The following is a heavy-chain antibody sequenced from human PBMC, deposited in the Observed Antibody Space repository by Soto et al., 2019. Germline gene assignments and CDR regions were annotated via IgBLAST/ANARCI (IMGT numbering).Heavy chain of an antibody. J-gene: IGHJ6*02. CDR1: GFTFDDYA. V-gene: IGHV3-9*01. D-gene: IGHD3-9*01. Sequence: EVQLVESGGGLVQPGRSLRLSCAASGFTFDDYAMHWVRQAPGKGLEWVSGISWNSGSIGYADSVKGRFTISRDNAKNSLYLQMNSLRAEDTALYYCAKDILTRYGMDVWGQGTTVTVSS. CDR2: ISWNSGSI. CDR3: AKDILTRYGMDV.